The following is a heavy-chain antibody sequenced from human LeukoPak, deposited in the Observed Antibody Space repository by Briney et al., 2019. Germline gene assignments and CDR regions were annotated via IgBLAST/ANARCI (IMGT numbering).Heavy chain of an antibody. J-gene: IGHJ6*04. D-gene: IGHD3-10*02. CDR1: GFIFSNYW. CDR3: AELGITMIGGV. CDR2: IKEDGSDK. V-gene: IGHV3-7*01. Sequence: SGGSLRLSCEASGFIFSNYWMACVRQAPGKGLEWVANIKEDGSDKNYVESMKGRYTISRDNAQNSLYLQMNRLGVEDTAVYYCAELGITMIGGVWGKGTTVTVSS.